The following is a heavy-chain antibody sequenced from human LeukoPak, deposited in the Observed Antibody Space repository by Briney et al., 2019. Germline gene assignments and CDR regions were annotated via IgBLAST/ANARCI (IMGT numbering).Heavy chain of an antibody. CDR3: ARVASGYDGTNFDH. D-gene: IGHD5-12*01. J-gene: IGHJ4*02. V-gene: IGHV3-64*01. CDR2: ISSNGGST. Sequence: GGSLRLSCAASGFTFSSYAMHWVRQAPGKGLECVSAISSNGGSTYYANSGKGRFTISRDNSKNTLYLQMGSLRAEDMAVDYCARVASGYDGTNFDHGGQGTLVTVSS. CDR1: GFTFSSYA.